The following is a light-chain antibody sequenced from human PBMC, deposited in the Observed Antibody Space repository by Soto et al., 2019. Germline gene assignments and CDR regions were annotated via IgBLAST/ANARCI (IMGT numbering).Light chain of an antibody. Sequence: QSVLTQPPSASGSPGQSVTISCTGTSSDVGGYNYVSWYQQHPGKAPKLMIYEVSKRPSGVPDRFSGSKSGNTASLTVSGLQAEDEADYYCSSYAGSNNLYVFGTGTKVTGL. J-gene: IGLJ1*01. V-gene: IGLV2-8*01. CDR3: SSYAGSNNLYV. CDR2: EVS. CDR1: SSDVGGYNY.